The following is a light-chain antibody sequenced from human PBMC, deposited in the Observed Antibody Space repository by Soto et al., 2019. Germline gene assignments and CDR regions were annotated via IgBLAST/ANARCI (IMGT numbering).Light chain of an antibody. Sequence: QSVLTQPPSASGAPGQRVTISCSGGSSNIAINTVNWYQHLPGTAPKLLIYGTSQRPSGVPDRFSGSKSGTSGSLAISELQSEDEADYYCAAWDDSMNGPVFGGGTQLTVL. CDR1: SSNIAINT. J-gene: IGLJ2*01. V-gene: IGLV1-44*01. CDR2: GTS. CDR3: AAWDDSMNGPV.